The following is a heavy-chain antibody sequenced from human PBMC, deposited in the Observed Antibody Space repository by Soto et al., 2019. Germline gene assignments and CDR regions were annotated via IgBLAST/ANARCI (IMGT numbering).Heavy chain of an antibody. Sequence: QVQLVQSGAEMKKPGASVKVSCKASGYTFSSYDINWVRQATGQGLEWVGCMNPKSGTTGYAQNFQGRVTMTRDTSISTAYMELSSLRSEDTAVYYCARDMGVNDNGDYVDYWGQGTRVTVSS. J-gene: IGHJ4*02. V-gene: IGHV1-8*01. CDR2: MNPKSGTT. CDR3: ARDMGVNDNGDYVDY. CDR1: GYTFSSYD. D-gene: IGHD4-17*01.